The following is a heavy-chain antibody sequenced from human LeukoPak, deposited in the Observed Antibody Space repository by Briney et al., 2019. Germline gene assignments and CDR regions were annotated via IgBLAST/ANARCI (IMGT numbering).Heavy chain of an antibody. CDR3: AREAETYDSNGSTFKY. J-gene: IGHJ4*02. CDR2: IRDDGSNK. CDR1: GFTFSSYG. D-gene: IGHD3-22*01. V-gene: IGHV3-30*02. Sequence: GRSLRLSCAASGFTFSSYGMRWVRQAAGKGLEWVAFIRDDGSNKYYADSVEGRFTAARDTSKKTLYLSMNSLRAEDTAVYYCAREAETYDSNGSTFKYWGQGTLVTVSS.